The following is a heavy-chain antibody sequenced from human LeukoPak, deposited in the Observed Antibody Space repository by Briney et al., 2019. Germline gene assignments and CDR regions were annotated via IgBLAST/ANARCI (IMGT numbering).Heavy chain of an antibody. CDR1: GYTFSGYY. CDR2: INPNCGGT. J-gene: IGHJ4*01. Sequence: GASVKVSCKASGYTFSGYYMHWVRQAPGQGLEWMGWINPNCGGTNYAQKFQGRVTMTRDTSISTAYMELSRLRSDDTSVYYSANPKYRPAATSGMLLGEWGKGTLVTVSS. V-gene: IGHV1-2*02. D-gene: IGHD2-15*01. CDR3: ANPKYRPAATSGMLLGE.